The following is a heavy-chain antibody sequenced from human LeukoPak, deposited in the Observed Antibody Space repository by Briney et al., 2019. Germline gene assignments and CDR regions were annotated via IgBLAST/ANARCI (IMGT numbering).Heavy chain of an antibody. CDR3: ARLSGTSGTTSRVLDY. D-gene: IGHD1-1*01. Sequence: PGGSLRLSCAASGFTFTTYAMTWVRRAPGKGLVWVSGISGSGDATYYADSVKGRFTISRDNSENTVYLQVKSLRADDTAVYYCARLSGTSGTTSRVLDYWGQGALVTVSS. CDR2: ISGSGDAT. CDR1: GFTFTTYA. J-gene: IGHJ4*02. V-gene: IGHV3-23*01.